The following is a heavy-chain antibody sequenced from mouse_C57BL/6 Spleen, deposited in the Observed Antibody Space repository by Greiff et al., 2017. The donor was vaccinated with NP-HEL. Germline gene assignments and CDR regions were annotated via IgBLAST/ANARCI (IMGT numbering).Heavy chain of an antibody. V-gene: IGHV1-78*01. D-gene: IGHD2-4*01. CDR3: ARAYDYGGGGYAMDY. CDR2: IYPRDGST. CDR1: GYTFTDHT. J-gene: IGHJ4*01. Sequence: VQLQQSDAELVKPGASVKISCKVSGYTFTDHTIHWMKQRPEQGLEWIGYIYPRDGSTKYNEKFKGKATLTADKSSSTAYMQLNSLTSEDSAVYFCARAYDYGGGGYAMDYWGQGTSVTVSS.